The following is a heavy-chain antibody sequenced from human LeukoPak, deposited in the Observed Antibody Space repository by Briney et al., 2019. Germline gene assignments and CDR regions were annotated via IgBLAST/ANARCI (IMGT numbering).Heavy chain of an antibody. Sequence: ASVKVSCKASGYTFTGYYMHWVRQAPGQGLEWMGRINPNSGGTNYAQKLQGRVTMTTDTSTSTAYMELRSLRSDDTAVYYCARDSALTGPYYYYYGMDVWGQGTTVTVSS. CDR1: GYTFTGYY. J-gene: IGHJ6*02. CDR2: INPNSGGT. V-gene: IGHV1-2*06. CDR3: ARDSALTGPYYYYYGMDV.